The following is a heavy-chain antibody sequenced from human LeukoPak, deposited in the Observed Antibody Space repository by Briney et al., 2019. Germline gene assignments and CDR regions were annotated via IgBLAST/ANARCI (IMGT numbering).Heavy chain of an antibody. V-gene: IGHV4-61*02. Sequence: SQTLSLTCTVSGGSISSGSYYWSWIRQPAGKGLECIGRIYTSGSTNYNPSLKSRVTMSVDTSKNQFSLKLSSVTAADTAVYYCARVLPGIAAAGTSPFDIWGQGTMVTVSS. D-gene: IGHD6-13*01. J-gene: IGHJ3*02. CDR3: ARVLPGIAAAGTSPFDI. CDR2: IYTSGST. CDR1: GGSISSGSYY.